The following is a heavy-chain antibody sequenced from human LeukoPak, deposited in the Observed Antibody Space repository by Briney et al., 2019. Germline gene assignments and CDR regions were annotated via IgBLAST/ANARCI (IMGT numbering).Heavy chain of an antibody. J-gene: IGHJ5*02. CDR1: GYTFTSYY. CDR2: INPSGGST. CDR3: ARDPKRSRARWENLGIDP. D-gene: IGHD3-16*01. Sequence: GASVKVSCKASGYTFTSYYMHWVRQAPGQGLEWMGIINPSGGSTSYAQKFQGRVTITSDMSTSTVYMELSSLRSEDTAVYYCARDPKRSRARWENLGIDPWGQGTLVTVSS. V-gene: IGHV1-46*01.